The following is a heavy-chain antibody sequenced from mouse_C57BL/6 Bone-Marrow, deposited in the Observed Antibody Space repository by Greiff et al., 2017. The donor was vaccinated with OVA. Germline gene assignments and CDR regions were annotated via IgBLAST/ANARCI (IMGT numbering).Heavy chain of an antibody. V-gene: IGHV5-4*03. Sequence: EVNLVESGGGLVKPGGSLKLSCAASGFTFSSYALSWVRQTPEKRLEWVATISDGGSYTYYPDNVKGRFTISRDNAKNNLYLQMSHLKSEDTAMYYCARGWLLRFDYWGQGTTLTVSS. CDR1: GFTFSSYA. D-gene: IGHD2-3*01. J-gene: IGHJ2*01. CDR2: ISDGGSYT. CDR3: ARGWLLRFDY.